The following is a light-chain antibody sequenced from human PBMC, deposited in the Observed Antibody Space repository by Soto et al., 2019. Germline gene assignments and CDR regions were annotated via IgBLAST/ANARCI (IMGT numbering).Light chain of an antibody. J-gene: IGKJ1*01. CDR2: GAS. V-gene: IGKV3-20*01. Sequence: IVLTHSPGTLSLSPCERATLSFSASQSVSSNYLAWYQQKPGQAPRLLIFGASIRVTGIPDRFIGSGSGTDFTLTISRLEPEDFAVYYCQHYVTSLTTFGQGTKVDNK. CDR3: QHYVTSLTT. CDR1: QSVSSNY.